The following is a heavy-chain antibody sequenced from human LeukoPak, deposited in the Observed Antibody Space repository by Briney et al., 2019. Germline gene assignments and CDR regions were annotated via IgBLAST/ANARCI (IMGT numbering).Heavy chain of an antibody. CDR3: AREGFYPITIFGVVTTTYYYYMDV. V-gene: IGHV4-4*07. CDR2: IYTSGST. CDR1: GGSISSYY. J-gene: IGHJ6*03. Sequence: SETLSLTCTVSGGSISSYYWSWIRQPAGKGLEWIGRIYTSGSTNYNPSLKSRVTMSVDTSKNQFSLKLSSVTAADTAVYYCAREGFYPITIFGVVTTTYYYYMDVWGKGTTVTVSS. D-gene: IGHD3-3*01.